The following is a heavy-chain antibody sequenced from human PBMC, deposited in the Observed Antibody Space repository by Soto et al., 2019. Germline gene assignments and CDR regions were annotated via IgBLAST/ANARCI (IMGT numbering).Heavy chain of an antibody. Sequence: QVQLVQSGAEVKPPGASVKVACKASGYPFTTYYIHWVRQAPGHGPEWMGIINPSADSSTSGGSASYAQTFQGRVTLTRDTSASTVYMELSSLGSEDTAIYYCARDANYALTFHYYGMDVWGQGTTVTVSS. CDR1: GYPFTTYY. D-gene: IGHD1-7*01. V-gene: IGHV1-46*01. J-gene: IGHJ6*02. CDR3: ARDANYALTFHYYGMDV. CDR2: INPSADSSTSGGSA.